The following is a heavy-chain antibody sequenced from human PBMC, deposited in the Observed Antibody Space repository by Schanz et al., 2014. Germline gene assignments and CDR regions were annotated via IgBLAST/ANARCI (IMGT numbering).Heavy chain of an antibody. J-gene: IGHJ4*02. V-gene: IGHV3-7*01. CDR2: IKQDGSAK. Sequence: EVQLVESGGGLVQPGRSLRLSCAASGFTFSRHAMHWVRQAPGKGLEWVANIKQDGSAKNYVDSVKGRFTISRDNPKNSLCLQMNSLRAEDTALYYCARVLGGDEGLDQWGQGTLVTVSS. D-gene: IGHD4-17*01. CDR1: GFTFSRHA. CDR3: ARVLGGDEGLDQ.